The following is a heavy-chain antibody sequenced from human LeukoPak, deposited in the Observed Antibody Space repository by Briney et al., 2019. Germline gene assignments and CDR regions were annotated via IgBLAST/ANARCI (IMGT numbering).Heavy chain of an antibody. V-gene: IGHV3-7*01. J-gene: IGHJ4*02. Sequence: GGSLRLSCAASKFTFSNSWMTWVRQAPGKGLEWVANIKQDGSEKYYVDSVKGRFTISRDNSKNTLYLQVNSLRAEDTAVYYCQGGGGYWGQGTLVTVSS. D-gene: IGHD3-16*01. CDR3: QGGGGY. CDR1: KFTFSNSW. CDR2: IKQDGSEK.